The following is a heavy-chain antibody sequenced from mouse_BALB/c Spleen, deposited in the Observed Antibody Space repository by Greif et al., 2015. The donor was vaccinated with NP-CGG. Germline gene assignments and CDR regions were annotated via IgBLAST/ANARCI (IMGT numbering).Heavy chain of an antibody. Sequence: EVMLVESGGGLVKPGGSLKLSCAASGFTFSSYGMSWVRQTPEKRLEWVATISGGGSYTYYPDSVKGRFTISRDNAKNNLYLQMSSLRSEDTALYYCARQGATVAFDYWGQGTTLTVSS. J-gene: IGHJ2*01. V-gene: IGHV5-9-2*01. CDR2: ISGGGSYT. CDR3: ARQGATVAFDY. D-gene: IGHD1-1*01. CDR1: GFTFSSYG.